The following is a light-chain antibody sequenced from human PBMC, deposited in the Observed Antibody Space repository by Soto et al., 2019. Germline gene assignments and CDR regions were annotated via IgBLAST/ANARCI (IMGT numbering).Light chain of an antibody. Sequence: KMVKLSPATLSVYKGERATRTCRASQSVSTNLAWYQQKPGQAPRLLICAASTRATGIPARFSGSGSGTEFTLTILSLQSEDFAVNYCQQYNNWPPFTFGPGTKVDIK. CDR3: QQYNNWPPFT. V-gene: IGKV3-15*01. CDR1: QSVSTN. J-gene: IGKJ3*01. CDR2: AAS.